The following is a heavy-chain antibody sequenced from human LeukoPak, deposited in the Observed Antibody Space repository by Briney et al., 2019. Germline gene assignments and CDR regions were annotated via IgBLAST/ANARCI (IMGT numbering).Heavy chain of an antibody. J-gene: IGHJ4*02. CDR1: GFXFNTYW. D-gene: IGHD5-18*01. Sequence: GGSLRLSCAASGFXFNTYWITWVRQAPGKGLEWVANIKEDGSEKYYVDSVKGRFTISRDNAKNRLYVQMNSLRAEDTAVYYCATGSGLWSPDYWGQGTLVTVSS. V-gene: IGHV3-7*02. CDR3: ATGSGLWSPDY. CDR2: IKEDGSEK.